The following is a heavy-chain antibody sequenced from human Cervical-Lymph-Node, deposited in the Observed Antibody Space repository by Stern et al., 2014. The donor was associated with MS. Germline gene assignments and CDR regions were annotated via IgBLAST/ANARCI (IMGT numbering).Heavy chain of an antibody. D-gene: IGHD4-11*01. J-gene: IGHJ5*02. Sequence: QLQLQESGPGLVKPSETLSLICTVSGGSISRYYWSWIRQPPGKGLGWIGYGYYSGSTNYNPSLKRRVTISGDTSKKHVSLKITSVTAADSAMYYCARLRVITASFDPWGQGTLVTVSS. CDR2: GYYSGST. CDR1: GGSISRYY. V-gene: IGHV4-59*01. CDR3: ARLRVITASFDP.